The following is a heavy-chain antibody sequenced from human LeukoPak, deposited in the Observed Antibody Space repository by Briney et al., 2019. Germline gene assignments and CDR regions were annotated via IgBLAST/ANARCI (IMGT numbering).Heavy chain of an antibody. J-gene: IGHJ4*02. V-gene: IGHV1-2*02. CDR1: GYTFTGYY. CDR3: ARGAGYYDFWSGYYPTYFDY. CDR2: INPNSGGT. Sequence: ASVKVSCKASGYTFTGYYMHWVRQAPGQGLEWMGWINPNSGGTNYAQKFRGRVTMTRDTSISTAYMELSRLRSDDTAVYYCARGAGYYDFWSGYYPTYFDYWGQGTLVTVSS. D-gene: IGHD3-3*01.